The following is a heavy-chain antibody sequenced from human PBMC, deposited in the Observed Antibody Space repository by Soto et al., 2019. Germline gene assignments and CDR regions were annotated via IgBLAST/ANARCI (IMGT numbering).Heavy chain of an antibody. J-gene: IGHJ4*02. CDR3: AKEESSGYYRTADY. V-gene: IGHV3-23*01. Sequence: QPGGSLRLSCFASGFTFSTYAMNWVRQAPGKGLDWVSLITDSGTDTYYADSVKGRFTISRDNSRNTVYLEMNTLRADDTAVYYCAKEESSGYYRTADYWGQGTPVTVSS. CDR2: ITDSGTDT. CDR1: GFTFSTYA. D-gene: IGHD6-19*01.